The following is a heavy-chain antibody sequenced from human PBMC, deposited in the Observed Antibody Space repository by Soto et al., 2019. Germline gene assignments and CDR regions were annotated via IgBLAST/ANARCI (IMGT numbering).Heavy chain of an antibody. Sequence: SETLSLTCTVSGGSITSGGYYWSWIRQHPGRGLEWLGYIYDSGSTFYNPSLKSRITLSVDTSKNQFSLKLSSVTVADTAVYFFARKQAGYFYGIDYWGQATLVTVYS. CDR1: GGSITSGGYY. D-gene: IGHD3-10*01. CDR3: ARKQAGYFYGIDY. V-gene: IGHV4-31*03. J-gene: IGHJ4*02. CDR2: IYDSGST.